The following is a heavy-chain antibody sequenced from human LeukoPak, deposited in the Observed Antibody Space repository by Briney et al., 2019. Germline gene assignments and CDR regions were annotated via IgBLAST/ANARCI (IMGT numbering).Heavy chain of an antibody. D-gene: IGHD2-21*01. Sequence: GGSLRLSCAASGFTFSTYGMHWVRQAPGKGLEWVAVAYAHGYVHGGNKYYADSVKGRFSISRDNSKNTLYLQMDSLRGEDTAVYYCAKDFRIGYSAHFDYWGQGALVTVSS. CDR3: AKDFRIGYSAHFDY. J-gene: IGHJ4*02. V-gene: IGHV3-33*06. CDR1: GFTFSTYG. CDR2: AYAHGYVHGGNK.